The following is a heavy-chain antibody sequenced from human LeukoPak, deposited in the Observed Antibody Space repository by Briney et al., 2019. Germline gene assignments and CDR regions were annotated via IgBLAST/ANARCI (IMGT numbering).Heavy chain of an antibody. CDR1: GGTFSSYA. J-gene: IGHJ4*02. V-gene: IGHV1-69*06. CDR2: IIPIFGTA. Sequence: SVKVSCKASGGTFSSYAISWVRQAPGQGLEWMGGIIPIFGTANYAQKFQGRVTITADKSTSAAYMELSSLRSEDTAVYYCARDGVVVPAAMDYWGQGTLVTVSS. D-gene: IGHD2-2*01. CDR3: ARDGVVVPAAMDY.